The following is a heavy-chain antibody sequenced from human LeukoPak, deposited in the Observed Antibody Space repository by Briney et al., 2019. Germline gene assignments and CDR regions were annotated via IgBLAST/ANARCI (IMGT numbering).Heavy chain of an antibody. Sequence: GGSLRLSCAASGFTVSSNYMSWVRQAPGKGLEWVSVIYSGGSTYYADSVKGRFTISRDDSKNTLYLQMNSLRAEDTAVYYCARTVGYYGSGGYYRPYYSDNWGQGTLVTVSS. V-gene: IGHV3-66*01. CDR2: IYSGGST. CDR1: GFTVSSNY. D-gene: IGHD3-10*01. J-gene: IGHJ4*02. CDR3: ARTVGYYGSGGYYRPYYSDN.